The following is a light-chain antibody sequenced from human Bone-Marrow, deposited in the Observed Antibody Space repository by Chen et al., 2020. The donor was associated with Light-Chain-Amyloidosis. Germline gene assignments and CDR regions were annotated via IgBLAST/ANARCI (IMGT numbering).Light chain of an antibody. Sequence: QSALTQPAAVSGSPGQSSTISCTGTSGDVGTYNYVSWYQQHPGKAPKVMIYAVSNRPSGVSNRFSGSKSGNTASLTISGLQAEDEADYYCSSFTSSSSYVFGPGTKVTVL. CDR3: SSFTSSSSYV. CDR2: AVS. J-gene: IGLJ1*01. CDR1: SGDVGTYNY. V-gene: IGLV2-14*01.